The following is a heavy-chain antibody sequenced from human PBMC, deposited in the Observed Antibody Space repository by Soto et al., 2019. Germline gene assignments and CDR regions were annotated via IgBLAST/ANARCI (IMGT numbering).Heavy chain of an antibody. CDR1: GFTFSSYV. J-gene: IGHJ4*02. V-gene: IGHV3-30-3*01. CDR2: ISYDGSKK. Sequence: PGGSLRLSCAASGFTFSSYVMHWVRQAPGKGLEWVAVISYDGSKKYYTDSVKGRFSISRDKPKNTLYLEMNSLRAEDTAVYYCAREHSSGYYTFDYWGQGTLVTVYS. CDR3: AREHSSGYYTFDY. D-gene: IGHD3-22*01.